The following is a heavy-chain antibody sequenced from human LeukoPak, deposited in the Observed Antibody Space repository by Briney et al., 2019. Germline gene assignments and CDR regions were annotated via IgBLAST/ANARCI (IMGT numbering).Heavy chain of an antibody. CDR3: AKDLRSYGFRFIGH. J-gene: IGHJ4*02. Sequence: GGSLRPSCAASGFTFNRYGMHWVRQAPGKGLEWVAFMRYDATNKYEADSVRGRFTISRDNSKNMLYLQMNSLRAEDTAVYYCAKDLRSYGFRFIGHWGQGTLVTVSS. D-gene: IGHD3-16*01. CDR1: GFTFNRYG. CDR2: MRYDATNK. V-gene: IGHV3-30*02.